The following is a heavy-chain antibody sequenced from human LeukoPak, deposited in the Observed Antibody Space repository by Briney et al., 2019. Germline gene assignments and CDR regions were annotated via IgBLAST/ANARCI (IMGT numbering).Heavy chain of an antibody. D-gene: IGHD6-13*01. CDR2: IYYSGST. J-gene: IGHJ4*02. V-gene: IGHV4-59*01. CDR1: GGSISSYY. CDR3: ASGTQQLGFDY. Sequence: SETLSLTCTVSGGSISSYYWSWIRQPPGKGLEWIGDIYYSGSTNYNPSLKSRVTISVDTSKNQFSLKLSSVTAADTAVYYCASGTQQLGFDYWGQGTLVTVSS.